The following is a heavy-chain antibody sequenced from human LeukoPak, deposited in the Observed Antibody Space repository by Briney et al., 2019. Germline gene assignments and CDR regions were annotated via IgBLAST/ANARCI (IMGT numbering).Heavy chain of an antibody. CDR3: AKGRLLWFGELSHFDY. J-gene: IGHJ4*02. CDR2: VSGSGGST. CDR1: GFTFSSYA. D-gene: IGHD3-10*01. V-gene: IGHV3-23*01. Sequence: GGSLRLSCAASGFTFSSYAMSWVRQAPGKGLEWVSAVSGSGGSTYYADSVKGRFTISRDNSKSTLYLQMNSLRAEDTAVYYCAKGRLLWFGELSHFDYWGQGTLVTVSS.